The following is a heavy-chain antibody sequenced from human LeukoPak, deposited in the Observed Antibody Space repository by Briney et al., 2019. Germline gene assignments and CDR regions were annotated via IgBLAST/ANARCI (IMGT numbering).Heavy chain of an antibody. Sequence: GGPLSLSCEASGFPFIDAWMSGVRRAPGRGLEWVGRIKREIDGGTTDYAAPVKGRFTISRDDSKNTLYLQMNSLKIEDTAVYYCATELLSHFDYWSQGTLVTVSS. CDR2: IKREIDGGTT. V-gene: IGHV3-15*01. CDR3: ATELLSHFDY. J-gene: IGHJ4*02. D-gene: IGHD2-21*02. CDR1: GFPFIDAW.